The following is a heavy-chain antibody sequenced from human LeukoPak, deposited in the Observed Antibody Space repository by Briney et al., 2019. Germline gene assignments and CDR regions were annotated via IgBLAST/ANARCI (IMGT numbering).Heavy chain of an antibody. J-gene: IGHJ6*03. CDR1: GYAFTSYD. CDR3: ARGAARIAYYYCGDV. CDR2: MNPNSGNT. V-gene: IGHV1-8*03. D-gene: IGHD6-6*01. Sequence: SAKLSCKASGYAFTSYDINWVRQAPGQGLEWMGWMNPNSGNTGYAQNFQGRVTITRNPSISTAYMELTRQRSPHPAVYYCARGAARIAYYYCGDVCGKGNTVTVSS.